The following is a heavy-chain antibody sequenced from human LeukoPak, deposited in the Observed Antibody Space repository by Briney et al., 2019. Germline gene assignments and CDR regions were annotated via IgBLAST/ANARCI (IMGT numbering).Heavy chain of an antibody. CDR2: VDYSGST. Sequence: SEILSLTCTVSGGSISGYYWTWIRQPPGKGLEWIGNVDYSGSTNFHPSLKSRVIVSLDMSKNKFSLNLTSVTAADAAVYYCAREVYYDSSGYEYYFDYWGQGTLVTVSS. J-gene: IGHJ4*02. D-gene: IGHD3-22*01. CDR1: GGSISGYY. CDR3: AREVYYDSSGYEYYFDY. V-gene: IGHV4-59*01.